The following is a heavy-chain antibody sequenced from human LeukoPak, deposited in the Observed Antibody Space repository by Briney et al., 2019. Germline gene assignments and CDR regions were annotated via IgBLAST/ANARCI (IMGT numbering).Heavy chain of an antibody. CDR2: IYHNGNT. D-gene: IGHD5-24*01. Sequence: PSETLSLTCTVSDYSISSGYYWGWIRQPPGKGLECIGNIYHNGNTYYNPSLKSRVTISVDTSKNQFSLKLSSVTAADTAVYYCARALRWLQWGYFDYWGQGTLVTVSS. J-gene: IGHJ4*02. V-gene: IGHV4-38-2*02. CDR1: DYSISSGYY. CDR3: ARALRWLQWGYFDY.